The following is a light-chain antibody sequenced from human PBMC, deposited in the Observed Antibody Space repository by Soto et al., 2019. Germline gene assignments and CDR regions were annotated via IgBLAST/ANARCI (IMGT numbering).Light chain of an antibody. J-gene: IGKJ3*01. CDR2: AAS. Sequence: DIQMTQSPSSLSASVGDRVTITCRASQGIRNYLAWYQQKPGKVPSLLIYAASTLQSGVPSRFSGSGSATDFTLTISSLQPEDVATYYCQKYDSVPFTFGPGTKVDFK. CDR3: QKYDSVPFT. V-gene: IGKV1-27*01. CDR1: QGIRNY.